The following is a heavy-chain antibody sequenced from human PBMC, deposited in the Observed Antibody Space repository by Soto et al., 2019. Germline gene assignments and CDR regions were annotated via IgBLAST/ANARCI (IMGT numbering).Heavy chain of an antibody. CDR2: SYYGGTT. V-gene: IGHV4-61*08. Sequence: WETLSLTCTVSGGSINSGGYYWIWVRQRPGKGREWSGYSYYGGTTSYNPSLMSRVTTSLETSKSQLSLRLSSVTAAATAIYYEERLGAHYQSFDPWGPGTLVTVSS. CDR1: GGSINSGGYY. CDR3: ERLGAHYQSFDP. J-gene: IGHJ5*02. D-gene: IGHD2-2*01.